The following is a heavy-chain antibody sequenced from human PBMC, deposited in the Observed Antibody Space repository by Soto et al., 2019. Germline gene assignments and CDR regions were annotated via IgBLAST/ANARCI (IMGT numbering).Heavy chain of an antibody. CDR3: XXPTDYNSGWFGLVDY. V-gene: IGHV3-30*03. Sequence: QVQLVESGGGVVQPGRSLRLSCAASGFTFSDRGMHWVRQAPGKGLEWVAIISYDGINKYYIDSVKGRFTISRDNSKNTLXXXTPXPTGDDTVVYHCXXPTDYNSGWFGLVDYWGQGTLLTVSS. D-gene: IGHD3-10*01. J-gene: IGHJ4*02. CDR2: ISYDGINK. CDR1: GFTFSDRG.